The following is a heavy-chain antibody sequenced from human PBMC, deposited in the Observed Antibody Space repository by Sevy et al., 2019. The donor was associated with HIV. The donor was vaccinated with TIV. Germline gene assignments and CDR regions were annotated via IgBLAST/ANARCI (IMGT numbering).Heavy chain of an antibody. D-gene: IGHD5-18*01. CDR3: TRDWGGYRYCYCWFDP. CDR2: INPNSGGT. J-gene: IGHJ5*02. Sequence: ASVKVSCKASGYTFTGYYMHWVRQAPGQGLEWMGWINPNSGGTNYAQKFQGRVTMTRATSISIAYMELSRLRSDDTAVYSCTRDWGGYRYCYCWFDPWGQGTLVTVSS. V-gene: IGHV1-2*02. CDR1: GYTFTGYY.